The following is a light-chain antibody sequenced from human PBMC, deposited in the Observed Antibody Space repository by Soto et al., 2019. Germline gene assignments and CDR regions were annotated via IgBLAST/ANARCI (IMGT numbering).Light chain of an antibody. V-gene: IGKV3-11*01. Sequence: EIVLTQSPATLSLSPGERATLSCRASQSVSSYLAWYQQKPGMVPRLLIYDAFNRATGIPARFSGSGSGTDFTFTFSSLEPEDFVVYYCQHRRNWPWTFGQGTKVDIK. CDR1: QSVSSY. CDR3: QHRRNWPWT. CDR2: DAF. J-gene: IGKJ1*01.